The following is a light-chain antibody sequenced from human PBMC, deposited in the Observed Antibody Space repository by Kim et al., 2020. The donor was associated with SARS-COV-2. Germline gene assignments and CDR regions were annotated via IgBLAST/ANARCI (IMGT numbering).Light chain of an antibody. V-gene: IGLV1-51*01. CDR2: DNN. J-gene: IGLJ3*02. CDR1: ISNIGIHP. Sequence: QSALTQPPSLSAAPGQKVTISCSGTISNIGIHPLSWYQQVPGAAPKLLIYDNNKRPSGIPDRFSGSKSGTSATLDITGLQTGDEAEYHCGAWDSSLNGGVFGGGTQLTVL. CDR3: GAWDSSLNGGV.